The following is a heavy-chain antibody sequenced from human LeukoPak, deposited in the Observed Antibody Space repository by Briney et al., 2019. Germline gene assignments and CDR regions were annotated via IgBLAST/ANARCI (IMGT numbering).Heavy chain of an antibody. CDR1: GGSISGYY. J-gene: IGHJ4*02. CDR2: IYYSGST. V-gene: IGHV4-59*01. Sequence: SETLSLTCTVSGGSISGYYWSWIRQPPGKGLEWIGYIYYSGSTNYNPSLMSRVNMSVDTSKNHFTLKLSSVTAGDTAVYYCARFEIGVDYYDTTGGFGYWGQGTLVTASS. CDR3: ARFEIGVDYYDTTGGFGY. D-gene: IGHD3-22*01.